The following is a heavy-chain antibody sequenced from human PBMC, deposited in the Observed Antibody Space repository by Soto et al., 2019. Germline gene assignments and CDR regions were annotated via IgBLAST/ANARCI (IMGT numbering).Heavy chain of an antibody. V-gene: IGHV3-23*01. CDR3: ATTGLIPTVASSTRY. J-gene: IGHJ4*02. CDR1: GFTFSSYA. Sequence: GGSLRLSCAASGFTFSSYAMSWVRQAPGKGLEWVSAISGSGGSTYYADSVKGRCTISRGNSKNTLYLQMNSMRAEDTSVDYCATTGLIPTVASSTRYWGELTMVTFSS. D-gene: IGHD4-4*01. CDR2: ISGSGGST.